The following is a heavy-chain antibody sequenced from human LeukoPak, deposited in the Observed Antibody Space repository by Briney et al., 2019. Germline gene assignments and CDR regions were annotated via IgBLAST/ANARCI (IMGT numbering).Heavy chain of an antibody. J-gene: IGHJ4*02. CDR3: ARATYISSRASQLGY. D-gene: IGHD6-13*01. V-gene: IGHV4-59*01. CDR2: IYYSGST. Sequence: SETLSLTCTVSGGSISSYYWSWIRQPPGKGLEWIGYIYYSGSTYYNPSLKSRVTISVDTSKNQFSLRLRSVTAADTAMYYCARATYISSRASQLGYWGQGTLVTVSS. CDR1: GGSISSYY.